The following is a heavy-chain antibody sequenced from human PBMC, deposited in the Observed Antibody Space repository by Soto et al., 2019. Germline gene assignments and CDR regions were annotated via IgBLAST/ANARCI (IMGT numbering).Heavy chain of an antibody. J-gene: IGHJ5*02. CDR1: GGSISSYY. CDR2: IYYSGST. V-gene: IGHV4-59*01. Sequence: SETLSLTCTVSGGSISSYYWSWIRQPPGKGLEWIGYIYYSGSTNYNPSLKSRVTISVDTSKNQFSLKLSSVTAADTAVYYCARDRAAAGGKNWFDPWDQGTLVTVSS. CDR3: ARDRAAAGGKNWFDP. D-gene: IGHD6-13*01.